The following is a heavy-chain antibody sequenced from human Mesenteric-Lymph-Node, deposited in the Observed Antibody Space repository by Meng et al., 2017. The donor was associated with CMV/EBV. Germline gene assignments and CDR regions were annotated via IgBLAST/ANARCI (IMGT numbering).Heavy chain of an antibody. CDR3: AREGWELPSLDY. CDR1: GFTVSSNY. D-gene: IGHD1-26*01. CDR2: IYDGRGST. Sequence: GESLKISCAASGFTVSSNYMSWVRQAPGKGLEWVSVIYDGRGSTYYADSVKGRFTISRDNAKNSLYLQMNSLRAEDTAVYYCAREGWELPSLDYWGQGTLVTVSS. J-gene: IGHJ4*02. V-gene: IGHV3-53*01.